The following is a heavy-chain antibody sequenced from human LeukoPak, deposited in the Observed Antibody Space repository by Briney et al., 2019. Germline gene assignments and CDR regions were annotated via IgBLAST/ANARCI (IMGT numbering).Heavy chain of an antibody. J-gene: IGHJ6*03. Sequence: SETLSLTCTVSGGSISSSSYYWGWIRQPPGKGLDWIGSIYYSGSTYYNPSLKSRVTISVDTSKNQFSLKLSSVTAADTAVYYCARVGDSYGSSYMDVWGKGTTVTISS. V-gene: IGHV4-39*07. D-gene: IGHD5-18*01. CDR1: GGSISSSSYY. CDR3: ARVGDSYGSSYMDV. CDR2: IYYSGST.